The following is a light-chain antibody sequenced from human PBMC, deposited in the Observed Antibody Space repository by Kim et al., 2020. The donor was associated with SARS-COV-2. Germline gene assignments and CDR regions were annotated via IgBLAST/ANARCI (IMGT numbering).Light chain of an antibody. CDR3: AAWDDSLSGLV. J-gene: IGLJ2*01. CDR2: RNN. CDR1: RSNIGSNY. Sequence: GQRVTISCSGSRSNIGSNYVSWYQQLPGTAPKLLIFRNNDRPSGVPDRFSGSKSGTSASLTISGPRFEDEADYYCAAWDDSLSGLVFGGGTQLTVL. V-gene: IGLV1-47*01.